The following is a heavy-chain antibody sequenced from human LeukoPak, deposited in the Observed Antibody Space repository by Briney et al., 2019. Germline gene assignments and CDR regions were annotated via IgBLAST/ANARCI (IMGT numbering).Heavy chain of an antibody. V-gene: IGHV3-53*01. CDR3: ARDRYCSSTSCYQRWYMDV. CDR1: GFTVSSNY. CDR2: IYSGGST. J-gene: IGHJ6*03. Sequence: GGSLRLSCAASGFTVSSNYMSWVRQAPGKGLEWVSVIYSGGSTYYADSVKGRFTISRDNSKNTLYLQMNSLRAEDTAVYYCARDRYCSSTSCYQRWYMDVWGKGTTVTVSS. D-gene: IGHD2-2*01.